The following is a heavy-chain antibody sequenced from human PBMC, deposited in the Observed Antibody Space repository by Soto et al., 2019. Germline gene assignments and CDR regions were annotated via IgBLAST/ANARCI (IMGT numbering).Heavy chain of an antibody. CDR2: IYYSGST. CDR1: GGSVNNANYF. Sequence: QVRLEESGPGLVKPSETLSLICSVSGGSVNNANYFWNWIRHHPENGLEWIGYIYYSGSTRYNPSVKRRATLSIDTSKNQFSLRLNSVTVADTAVYFCARDADYGGSRGGMDVWGRGTTVTVSS. CDR3: ARDADYGGSRGGMDV. V-gene: IGHV4-31*03. J-gene: IGHJ6*02. D-gene: IGHD4-17*01.